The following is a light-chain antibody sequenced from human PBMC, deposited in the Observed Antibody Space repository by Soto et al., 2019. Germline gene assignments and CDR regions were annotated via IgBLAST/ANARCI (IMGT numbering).Light chain of an antibody. CDR3: QQYGTSPFT. CDR1: QTVSSY. CDR2: GAS. J-gene: IGKJ5*01. V-gene: IGKV3-20*01. Sequence: ENVLTQSPGTLSLSPGERATLSCRASQTVSSYLTWYQQRPGQAPRLLIYGASKRATGIPDRFSGSWSGTDFTLTISTLEPEDFALYYCQQYGTSPFTFGQGTRLEIK.